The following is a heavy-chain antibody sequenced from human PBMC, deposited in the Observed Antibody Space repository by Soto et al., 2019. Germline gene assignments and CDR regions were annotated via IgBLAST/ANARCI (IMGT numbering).Heavy chain of an antibody. Sequence: EVQLVETGGGLIQPGGSLRLSCAASGFTVSSNYMSWVRQAPGKGLEWVSVIYSGGSTYYADSVKGRFTISRDNSKNTLYLQMNSLRAEDTAVYDCARDGGYDMVNYGMDVWGQGTTVTVSS. CDR2: IYSGGST. V-gene: IGHV3-53*02. CDR1: GFTVSSNY. J-gene: IGHJ6*02. D-gene: IGHD5-12*01. CDR3: ARDGGYDMVNYGMDV.